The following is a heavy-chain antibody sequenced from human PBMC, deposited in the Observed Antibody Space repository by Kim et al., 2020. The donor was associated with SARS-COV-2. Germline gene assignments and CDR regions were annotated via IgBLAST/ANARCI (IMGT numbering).Heavy chain of an antibody. CDR2: INHSGST. J-gene: IGHJ3*02. CDR3: ASGSGSYRQRDAFDI. V-gene: IGHV4-34*01. Sequence: SETLSLTCAVYGGSFSGYYWSWIRQPPGKGLEWIGEINHSGSTNYNPSLKSRVTISVDTSKNQFSLKLSSVTAADTAVYYCASGSGSYRQRDAFDIWGQGTMVTVSS. CDR1: GGSFSGYY. D-gene: IGHD1-26*01.